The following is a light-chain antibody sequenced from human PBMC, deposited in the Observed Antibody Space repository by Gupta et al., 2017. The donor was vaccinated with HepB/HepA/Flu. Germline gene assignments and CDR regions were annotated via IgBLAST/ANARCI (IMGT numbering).Light chain of an antibody. J-gene: IGKJ5*01. CDR1: QSLLHADGFNY. CDR2: LGS. Sequence: DIVVTQSPLSLSVTPGEPASMSCTSSQSLLHADGFNYLDWYLQKPGQSPHPLIYLGSSRASGVPDRINGSGSGTSFTLKISRGEADDVGTFYCRQYLQTPITFGQGTQLDIK. V-gene: IGKV2-28*01. CDR3: RQYLQTPIT.